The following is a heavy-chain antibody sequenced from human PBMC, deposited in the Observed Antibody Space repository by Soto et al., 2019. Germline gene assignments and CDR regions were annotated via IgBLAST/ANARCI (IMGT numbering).Heavy chain of an antibody. CDR2: IVVGSGNT. V-gene: IGHV1-58*02. J-gene: IGHJ4*02. CDR1: GFTFSNSA. CDR3: VLCTTTRCYGKFDY. Sequence: ASVKVSCKASGFTFSNSAIQWMRQARGERLEWIGWIVVGSGNTNYAQKIQERVTIIRDMSTSTSYMELSSLTSEDTAVYYCVLCTTTRCYGKFDYWGQGTLVTVSS. D-gene: IGHD2-2*01.